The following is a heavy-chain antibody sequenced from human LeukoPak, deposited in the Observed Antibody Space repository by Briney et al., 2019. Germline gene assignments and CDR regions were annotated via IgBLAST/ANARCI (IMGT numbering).Heavy chain of an antibody. D-gene: IGHD2-15*01. CDR2: ISASGGS. Sequence: PGGSLRLSCAASGFTFSNYTMSWVRQAPGKGLEWVSGISASGGSYYADSVKGRFTVSRDISKNTLHLQMNSLRAEDTAVYFCAREPRDCTGGTCQSAGGYYFYYWSQGTLVTVSS. CDR3: AREPRDCTGGTCQSAGGYYFYY. CDR1: GFTFSNYT. V-gene: IGHV3-23*01. J-gene: IGHJ4*02.